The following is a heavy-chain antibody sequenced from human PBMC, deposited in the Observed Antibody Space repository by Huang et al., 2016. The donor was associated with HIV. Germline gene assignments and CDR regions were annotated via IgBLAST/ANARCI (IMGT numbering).Heavy chain of an antibody. CDR3: ARRMAGWDDVFDM. CDR2: ISRSGTTI. J-gene: IGHJ3*02. D-gene: IGHD6-19*01. Sequence: QVQLVESGGGLVKPGGSLRLSCAASGLVFSDHYMNWIRQAPGKGLEWISYISRSGTTISYADSVKGRFTIARDNAKKSLFLEMNSLRVEDTAVYYCARRMAGWDDVFDMWGQGTMVTVSS. V-gene: IGHV3-11*01. CDR1: GLVFSDHY.